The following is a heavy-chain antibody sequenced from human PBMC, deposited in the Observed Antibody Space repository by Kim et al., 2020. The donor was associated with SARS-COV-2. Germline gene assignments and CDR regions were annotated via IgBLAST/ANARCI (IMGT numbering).Heavy chain of an antibody. J-gene: IGHJ4*02. CDR3: ARGNTETIDY. V-gene: IGHV1-2*05. CDR1: GYTFTTRY. Sequence: ASVKVSCKTSGYTFTTRYLHWVRQAPGHGLEWMGRINPDSGVTDYAQRFQGRVTMTRDKSISTAYMELNSLKSDDTVVYYCARGNTETIDYWGQGTLTVSS. CDR2: INPDSGVT.